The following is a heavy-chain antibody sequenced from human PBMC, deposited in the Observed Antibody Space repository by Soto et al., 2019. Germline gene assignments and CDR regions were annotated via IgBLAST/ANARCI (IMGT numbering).Heavy chain of an antibody. CDR2: VKQDGSDK. V-gene: IGHV3-7*04. D-gene: IGHD3-16*01. CDR1: GFTLSGYW. J-gene: IGHJ4*02. Sequence: EVQLVESGGGLVQPGGSLRLTCAASGFTLSGYWMSWVRQAPGKGLEWVANVKQDGSDKYYVDSVKGRFTISRDNAKNSLYLKKDSPGAGGPGVYYCAGGGGNFDQWGQGTLVTVSS. CDR3: AGGGGNFDQ.